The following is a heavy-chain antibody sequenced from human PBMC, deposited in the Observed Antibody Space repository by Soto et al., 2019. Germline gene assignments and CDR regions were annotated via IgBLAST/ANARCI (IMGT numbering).Heavy chain of an antibody. CDR2: VNPISGNT. CDR1: GYSFTKYD. D-gene: IGHD3-10*01. J-gene: IGHJ6*02. CDR3: ATSRRNMIRGVFYYGWDV. V-gene: IGHV1-8*01. Sequence: QEQLEQSGAEVKKPGASVKVSCKASGYSFTKYDFNWVRQATGQGLEWLGWVNPISGNTENAQNFQGRVPMTVNTSTSTAFMALSSLRSGDTAIYYCATSRRNMIRGVFYYGWDVWGHGTTVNVSS.